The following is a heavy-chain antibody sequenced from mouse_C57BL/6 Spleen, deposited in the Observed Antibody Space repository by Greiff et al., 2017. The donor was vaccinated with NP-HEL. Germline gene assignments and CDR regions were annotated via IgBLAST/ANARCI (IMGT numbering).Heavy chain of an antibody. D-gene: IGHD1-1*01. CDR3: ARYYYGSGYFDY. CDR2: IYPGSGNT. Sequence: QVQLQQSGAELVRPGASVKLSCKASGYTFTDYYINWVKQRPGQGLEWIARIYPGSGNTYYNEKFKGKATLTAEKSSSTAYMQLSSLTSEDSAVYFCARYYYGSGYFDYWGQGTTLTVSS. J-gene: IGHJ2*01. CDR1: GYTFTDYY. V-gene: IGHV1-76*01.